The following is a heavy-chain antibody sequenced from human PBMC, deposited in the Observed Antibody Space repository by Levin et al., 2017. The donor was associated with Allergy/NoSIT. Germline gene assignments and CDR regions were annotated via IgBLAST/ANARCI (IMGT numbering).Heavy chain of an antibody. J-gene: IGHJ5*02. D-gene: IGHD6-13*01. V-gene: IGHV3-30*18. Sequence: PGGSLRLSCAASGFTFSSYGMHWVRQAPGKGLEWVAVISYDGSNKYYADSVKGRFTISRDNSKNTLYLQMNSLRAEDTAVYYCAKDSSSWYGPSWFDPWGQGTLVTVSS. CDR2: ISYDGSNK. CDR1: GFTFSSYG. CDR3: AKDSSSWYGPSWFDP.